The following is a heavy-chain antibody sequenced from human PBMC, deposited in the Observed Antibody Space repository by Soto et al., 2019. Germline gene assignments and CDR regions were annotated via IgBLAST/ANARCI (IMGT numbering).Heavy chain of an antibody. CDR3: ATEGGGTAMGPYYYYGMDV. CDR2: ISAYNGNT. D-gene: IGHD5-18*01. CDR1: GYKFTSYG. V-gene: IGHV1-18*04. J-gene: IGHJ6*02. Sequence: ASVKVSCKASGYKFTSYGISWVRQAPGQGLEWMGWISAYNGNTNYAQKLQGRVTMTTDTSTSTAYMELRSLRSDDTAVYYCATEGGGTAMGPYYYYGMDVWGQGTTVTVSS.